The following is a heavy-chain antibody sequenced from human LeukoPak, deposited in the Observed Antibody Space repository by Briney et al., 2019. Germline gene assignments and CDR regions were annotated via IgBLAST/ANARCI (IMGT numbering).Heavy chain of an antibody. J-gene: IGHJ4*02. CDR2: INSDGSST. D-gene: IGHD6-6*01. CDR3: ARVISEEQFDFDY. V-gene: IGHV3-74*01. Sequence: PGGSLRLSCAASGFTFSNYGMNWVRQAPGKGLVWVSRINSDGSSTTYADSVKGRFTISRDNARNTLYLQMNSLRAEDTAVYYCARVISEEQFDFDYWGQGTLVTVSS. CDR1: GFTFSNYG.